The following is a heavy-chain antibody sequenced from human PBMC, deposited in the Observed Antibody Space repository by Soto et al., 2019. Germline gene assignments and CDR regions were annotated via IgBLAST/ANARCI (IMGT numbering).Heavy chain of an antibody. CDR2: ISGSGSTT. Sequence: QVHLEESGGGLVKPGGSLRLSCTASGFTFSDYYISWIRQAPWKGLEWLAYISGSGSTTYYTDSVKGRFAISRDNARTSLYLQINSLRFEDSAVYYCARSSLTYFEFWGQGTLVTVSS. CDR3: ARSSLTYFEF. V-gene: IGHV3-11*01. J-gene: IGHJ4*02. CDR1: GFTFSDYY.